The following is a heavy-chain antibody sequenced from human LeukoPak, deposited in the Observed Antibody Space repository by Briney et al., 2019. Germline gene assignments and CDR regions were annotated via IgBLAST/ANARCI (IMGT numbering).Heavy chain of an antibody. CDR1: GVSINSHY. J-gene: IGHJ6*03. D-gene: IGHD3-3*01. Sequence: SETLSLTCTVSGVSINSHYWSWIRQPPGKGLGWIGFIYDSGIANYKSSLKSRVTMTVDTSKNQFSLKLNSVTAADTAVYYCARVLQNYYHMDVWGKGTTVTVSS. CDR3: ARVLQNYYHMDV. CDR2: IYDSGIA. V-gene: IGHV4-59*11.